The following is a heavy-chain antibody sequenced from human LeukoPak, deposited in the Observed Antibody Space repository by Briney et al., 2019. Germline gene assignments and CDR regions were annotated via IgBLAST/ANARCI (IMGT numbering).Heavy chain of an antibody. J-gene: IGHJ4*02. CDR1: GGSISSGGYY. CDR3: ARDRGFGSGWFDY. V-gene: IGHV4-31*03. Sequence: PSETLSLTCTVSGGSISSGGYYWSWIRQHPGKGLEWIGYIYYSGSTYYNPSLKSRVTISVDTSKNQFSLKLSSVTAADTAVYYCARDRGFGSGWFDYWGQGTLVTVSS. D-gene: IGHD6-19*01. CDR2: IYYSGST.